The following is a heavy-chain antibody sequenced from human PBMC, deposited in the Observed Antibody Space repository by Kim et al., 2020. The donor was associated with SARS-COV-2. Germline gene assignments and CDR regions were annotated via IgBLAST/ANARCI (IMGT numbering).Heavy chain of an antibody. CDR3: ARDRVTMVRGVRTVWVDV. V-gene: IGHV4-31*03. Sequence: SETLSLTCTVSGGSISSGGYYWSWIRQHPGKGLEWIGYIYYSGSTYYNPSLKSRVTISVDTSKNQFSLKLSSVTAADTAVYYCARDRVTMVRGVRTVWVDVWGQGTTVTVSS. CDR1: GGSISSGGYY. D-gene: IGHD3-10*01. J-gene: IGHJ6*02. CDR2: IYYSGST.